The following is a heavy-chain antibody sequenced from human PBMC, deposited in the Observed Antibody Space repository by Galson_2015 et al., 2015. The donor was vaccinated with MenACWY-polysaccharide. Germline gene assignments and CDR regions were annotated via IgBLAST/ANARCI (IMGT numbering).Heavy chain of an antibody. Sequence: SVKVSCKASGYSFSSYDINWVRQTTGRGLEWMGWMNPNSGNTGYAQKSQGRVTMTRNTSISIAYMELSSLRSEDTAVYYCARGGKYYYDSSGHLNWFDPWGQGTLVTVSS. CDR3: ARGGKYYYDSSGHLNWFDP. V-gene: IGHV1-8*01. CDR2: MNPNSGNT. D-gene: IGHD3-22*01. CDR1: GYSFSSYD. J-gene: IGHJ5*02.